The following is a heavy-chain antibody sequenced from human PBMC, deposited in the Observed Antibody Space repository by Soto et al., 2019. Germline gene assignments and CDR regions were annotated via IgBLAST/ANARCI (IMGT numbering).Heavy chain of an antibody. J-gene: IGHJ6*02. CDR3: ARSELLWFGESSYYYGMDV. CDR1: GYTFTSYG. V-gene: IGHV1-18*01. D-gene: IGHD3-10*01. CDR2: ISAYNGNT. Sequence: QVQLVQSGAEVKKPGASVKVSCKASGYTFTSYGISWVRQAPGQGLEWMGWISAYNGNTNYVQKLQGRVTMTTDTSTSTAYMELRSLRSDDTAVYYCARSELLWFGESSYYYGMDVWGQGTTVTVSS.